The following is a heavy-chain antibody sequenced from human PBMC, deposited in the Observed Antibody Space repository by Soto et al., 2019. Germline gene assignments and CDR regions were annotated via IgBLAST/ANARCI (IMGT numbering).Heavy chain of an antibody. CDR2: ISTSGSTV. CDR3: VRYCSTTLCNGVATRTFDY. D-gene: IGHD2-2*01. J-gene: IGHJ4*02. CDR1: RFTFSTYE. Sequence: LRLSCAASRFTFSTYEMNWVRQAPGKGLEWVSYISTSGSTVYYVDSVKGRFTISRDNTRNSLYLQMNSLRDEDTALYYCVRYCSTTLCNGVATRTFDYWGQGTLVTVSS. V-gene: IGHV3-48*03.